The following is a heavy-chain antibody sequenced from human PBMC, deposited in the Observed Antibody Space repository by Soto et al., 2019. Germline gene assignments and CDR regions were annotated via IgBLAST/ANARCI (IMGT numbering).Heavy chain of an antibody. CDR3: ARDTVLTGMFDL. V-gene: IGHV4-59*01. D-gene: IGHD4-17*01. J-gene: IGHJ5*02. CDR1: GGSIGSYH. CDR2: VYYTGTT. Sequence: QVLLQESGPGQVKPSETLSLTCTVSGGSIGSYHWSWVRQPPGKGLEWIASVYYTGTTNYNPSLGSRVTISIDAPENQISLKLTSVTAADTVFYYCARDTVLTGMFDLWGQGTLVTVSS.